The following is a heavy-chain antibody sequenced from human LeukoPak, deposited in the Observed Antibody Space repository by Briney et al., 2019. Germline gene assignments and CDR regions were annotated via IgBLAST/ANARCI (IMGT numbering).Heavy chain of an antibody. CDR3: ARRGYYYDSSGYEYYFDY. Sequence: GRSLRLSCAASGFTFSSYAMHWVRQAPGKGLEWVAVISYDGSNKYYADSVKGRFTISRGNSKNTLYLQMNSLRAEDTAVYYCARRGYYYDSSGYEYYFDYWGQGTLVTVSS. J-gene: IGHJ4*02. CDR2: ISYDGSNK. D-gene: IGHD3-22*01. CDR1: GFTFSSYA. V-gene: IGHV3-30*04.